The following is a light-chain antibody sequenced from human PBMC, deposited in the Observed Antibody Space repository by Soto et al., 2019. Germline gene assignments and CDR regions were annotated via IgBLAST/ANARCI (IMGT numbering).Light chain of an antibody. CDR3: QQYGSSPT. CDR2: GAS. J-gene: IGKJ1*01. CDR1: QSVSSSY. Sequence: EIVLTQSPGTLSLSPGERATLSCRASQSVSSSYLAWYQQKPGQAPRLLIYGASSRATGIPDRFSGSGSGTVFTLTISRLEAEDFAVYYCQQYGSSPTFGQGTKVEIK. V-gene: IGKV3-20*01.